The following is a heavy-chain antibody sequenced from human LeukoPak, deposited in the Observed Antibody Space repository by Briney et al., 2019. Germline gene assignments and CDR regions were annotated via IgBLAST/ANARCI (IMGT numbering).Heavy chain of an antibody. D-gene: IGHD4-11*01. CDR2: IIPIFGTA. CDR1: GGTFSSYA. V-gene: IGHV1-69*13. CDR3: AREGLGNDYSNYGWFDP. J-gene: IGHJ5*02. Sequence: ASVKVSCKASGGTFSSYAISWVRQAPGQGLEWMGGIIPIFGTANYAQKFQGRVTITADESTSTAYTELSSLRSEDTAVYYCAREGLGNDYSNYGWFDPWGQGTLVTVSS.